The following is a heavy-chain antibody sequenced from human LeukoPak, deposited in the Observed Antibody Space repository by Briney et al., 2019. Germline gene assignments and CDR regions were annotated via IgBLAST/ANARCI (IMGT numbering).Heavy chain of an antibody. CDR3: ARLDRRYDAFDI. V-gene: IGHV4-59*08. Sequence: SETLSLTCTVSGASISTYYWSWIRQPPGKGLEFIGYMYYSGNTNYNPSLKSRVTISVDTSKNQFSLKLSSVTAADTAVYYCARLDRRYDAFDIWGQGTMVTVSS. J-gene: IGHJ3*02. CDR1: GASISTYY. CDR2: MYYSGNT.